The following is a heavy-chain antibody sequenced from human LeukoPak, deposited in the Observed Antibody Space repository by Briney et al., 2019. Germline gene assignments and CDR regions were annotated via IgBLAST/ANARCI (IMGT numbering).Heavy chain of an antibody. J-gene: IGHJ5*02. CDR3: ARAVAGQVDWFDP. Sequence: ASVKVSCNASGYTFTSNGISWVRQAPGQGLEWMGWISAYNGNTNYAQKLQGRVTMTTDTSTSTAYMELRSLRSDDTAVYYCARAVAGQVDWFDPWGQGTLVTVSS. CDR1: GYTFTSNG. V-gene: IGHV1-18*01. D-gene: IGHD6-19*01. CDR2: ISAYNGNT.